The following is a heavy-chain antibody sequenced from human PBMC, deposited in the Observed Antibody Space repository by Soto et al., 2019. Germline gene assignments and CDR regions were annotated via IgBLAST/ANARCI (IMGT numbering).Heavy chain of an antibody. J-gene: IGHJ4*02. CDR2: ISISGVPT. D-gene: IGHD2-15*01. CDR1: GFIFSTHA. CDR3: ASASVRCSGGIWYETTFDY. V-gene: IGHV3-23*01. Sequence: EVQLLESGGGLVQPGASLRLSCAASGFIFSTHAMSWVRQAPGKGLECVSSISISGVPTYYADSVKGRFTISRDNSKNTLYLQMNSLRAENTAVYYCASASVRCSGGIWYETTFDYWGQGALVTVSS.